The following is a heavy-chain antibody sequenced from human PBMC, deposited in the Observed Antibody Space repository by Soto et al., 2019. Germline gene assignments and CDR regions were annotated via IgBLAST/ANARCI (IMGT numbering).Heavy chain of an antibody. J-gene: IGHJ6*02. CDR2: IFPIFGTA. D-gene: IGHD6-13*01. V-gene: IGHV1-69*13. CDR1: GATFSSYA. Sequence: SVKVSCKVSGATFSSYAISWVRQAPGQGLEWMGGIFPIFGTANSPQKFKGRVTITADESTSTASMELSSRRPEAPAVYYCGRGGGIAAAGKRYYHDGMDVWGQGTTVTVSS. CDR3: GRGGGIAAAGKRYYHDGMDV.